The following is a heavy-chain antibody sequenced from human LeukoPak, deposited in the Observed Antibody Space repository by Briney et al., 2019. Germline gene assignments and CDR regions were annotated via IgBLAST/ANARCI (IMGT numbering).Heavy chain of an antibody. J-gene: IGHJ5*02. Sequence: PGGSLRLSCAASGFTFSTYAMSWVRQAPGKGLEWVSSIRGGGADTYYADSVKGRFIISRDNSKNTLYLQMNSLRAEDTALYYCAKDDEGGCTSASCYKWFDPWGQGALVIVSS. CDR3: AKDDEGGCTSASCYKWFDP. V-gene: IGHV3-23*01. D-gene: IGHD2-2*02. CDR2: IRGGGADT. CDR1: GFTFSTYA.